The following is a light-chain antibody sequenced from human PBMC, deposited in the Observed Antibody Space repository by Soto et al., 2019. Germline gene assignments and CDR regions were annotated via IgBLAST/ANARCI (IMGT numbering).Light chain of an antibody. J-gene: IGKJ2*01. CDR3: QQSDSTPYT. Sequence: DIQMTQSPSSLSASVGDRVTITCRASQSISNYLNWYQQKPGKAPNLLIYDASSLLGGVPSRFSGSGSGTDFTLTISSLQPEDFSIYYCQQSDSTPYTFGQGTKLEIK. CDR2: DAS. CDR1: QSISNY. V-gene: IGKV1-39*01.